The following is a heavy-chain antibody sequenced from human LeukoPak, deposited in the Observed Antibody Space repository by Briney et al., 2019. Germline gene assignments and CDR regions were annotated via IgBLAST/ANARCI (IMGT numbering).Heavy chain of an antibody. CDR2: IYYSGST. J-gene: IGHJ4*02. D-gene: IGHD3-22*01. Sequence: SQTLSLTCTVSGGSISSGGYYWSWIRQHPGKGLEWIGYIYYSGSTYYNPSLKSRVTISVDTSKNQFSLKLSSVTAADTAVYYCARGEKAYYDSSGYYGYYFDYWGQGTLVTVSS. CDR1: GGSISSGGYY. V-gene: IGHV4-31*03. CDR3: ARGEKAYYDSSGYYGYYFDY.